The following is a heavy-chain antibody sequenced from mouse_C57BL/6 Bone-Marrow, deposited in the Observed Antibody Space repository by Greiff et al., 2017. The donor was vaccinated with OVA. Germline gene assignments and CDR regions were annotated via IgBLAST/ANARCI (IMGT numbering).Heavy chain of an antibody. CDR1: GYTFTSYG. J-gene: IGHJ4*01. V-gene: IGHV1-81*01. Sequence: QVQLQQSGAELARPGASVKLSCKASGYTFTSYGISWVKQRTGQGLEWIGEIYPRSGNTYYNEKFKGMATLTADKSSSTAYMELRSLTSEDSAVYFCATQGRYYYYAMDYWGQGTSVTVSS. CDR3: ATQGRYYYYAMDY. CDR2: IYPRSGNT. D-gene: IGHD3-1*01.